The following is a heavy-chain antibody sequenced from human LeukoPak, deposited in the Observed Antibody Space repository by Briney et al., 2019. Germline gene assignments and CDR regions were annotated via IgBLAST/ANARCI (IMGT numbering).Heavy chain of an antibody. CDR2: IYYSGST. Sequence: SETLSLTCTVSGASISSSSYYWGWIRQPPGKGLEWIGSIYYSGSTYYNPSLKSRVTISVDTSKNQFSLKLSSVTAADTAVYYCARTTEAHSWRTRYYDYYMDVWGKGTTVTVSS. J-gene: IGHJ6*03. CDR3: ARTTEAHSWRTRYYDYYMDV. D-gene: IGHD6-13*01. V-gene: IGHV4-39*07. CDR1: GASISSSSYY.